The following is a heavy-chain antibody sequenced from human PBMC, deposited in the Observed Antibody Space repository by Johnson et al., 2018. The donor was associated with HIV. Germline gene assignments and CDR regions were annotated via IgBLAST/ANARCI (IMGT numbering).Heavy chain of an antibody. Sequence: VQLVESGGGLVQPGRSLRLSCAASGFTFDDYAMHWVRQAPGKGLAWVSGISWNSGSTYYADSVKGRFTVSSDNSTNTLYLQMNSLRAEDTAVYYCARDYSGSYWSHACDIWGQGTMVTVSS. CDR1: GFTFDDYA. V-gene: IGHV3-9*01. J-gene: IGHJ3*02. D-gene: IGHD1-26*01. CDR2: ISWNSGST. CDR3: ARDYSGSYWSHACDI.